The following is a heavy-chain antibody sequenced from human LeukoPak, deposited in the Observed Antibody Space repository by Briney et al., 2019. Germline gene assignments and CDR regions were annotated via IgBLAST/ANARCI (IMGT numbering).Heavy chain of an antibody. D-gene: IGHD5-18*01. CDR3: GRGRDRGYWGGGDGMDV. J-gene: IGHJ6*02. V-gene: IGHV3-53*01. Sequence: PGGSLRLSCAASGFTVSSNYINWVRQAPGKGLEWVSVIHSGGSTYYADSVKGRFTISRDNSKNTLYLQMNSLRAEDTAVYYCGRGRDRGYWGGGDGMDVWGQGTTVTVSS. CDR1: GFTVSSNY. CDR2: IHSGGST.